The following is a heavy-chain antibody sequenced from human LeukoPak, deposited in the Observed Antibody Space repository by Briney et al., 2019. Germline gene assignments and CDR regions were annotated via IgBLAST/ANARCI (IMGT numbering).Heavy chain of an antibody. CDR3: ARDNGGRYYDSSGLDY. J-gene: IGHJ4*02. D-gene: IGHD3-22*01. CDR2: IYYSGST. Sequence: SETLSLTCTVSGGSISSYYWSWIRQPPGKGLEWIGYIYYSGSTNYNPSLKSRVTMSVDTSKNQFSLKLSSVTAADTAVYYCARDNGGRYYDSSGLDYWGQGTLVTVSS. V-gene: IGHV4-59*01. CDR1: GGSISSYY.